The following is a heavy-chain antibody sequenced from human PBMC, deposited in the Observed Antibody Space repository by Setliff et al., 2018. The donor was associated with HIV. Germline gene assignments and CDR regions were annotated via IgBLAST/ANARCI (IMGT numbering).Heavy chain of an antibody. CDR1: GYSFSRYW. Sequence: GESLKISCEGSGYSFSRYWIGWVRQMPGKGLAWMGVIYPGDSSSKYSPSFQGQVTISVDTSISTAYLQWNSLKASDTAIYYCARHPINTYGYGAVDFWGRGTLVTVSS. V-gene: IGHV5-51*01. CDR2: IYPGDSSS. CDR3: ARHPINTYGYGAVDF. D-gene: IGHD5-18*01. J-gene: IGHJ4*02.